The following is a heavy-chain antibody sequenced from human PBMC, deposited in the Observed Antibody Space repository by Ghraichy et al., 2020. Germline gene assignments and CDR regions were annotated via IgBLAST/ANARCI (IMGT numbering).Heavy chain of an antibody. CDR1: GFTFSGYN. V-gene: IGHV3-48*02. J-gene: IGHJ6*02. CDR3: ARGSTVVRIYYYGGMDV. D-gene: IGHD4-23*01. CDR2: ISSSGSNK. Sequence: GGSLRLSCVGSGFTFSGYNMNWVRQSTGKGLEWVSSISSSGSNKCYADSVKGRFTISRDNAKNSLSLHMNSLRDEDTAVYFCARGSTVVRIYYYGGMDVWGQGTTVTGSS.